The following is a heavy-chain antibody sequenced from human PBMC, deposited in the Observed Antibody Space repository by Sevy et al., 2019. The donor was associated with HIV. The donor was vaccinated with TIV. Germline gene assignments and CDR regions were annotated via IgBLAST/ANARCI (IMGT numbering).Heavy chain of an antibody. Sequence: GGYLRLSCAASGFTFSSYAMSWVRQAPGKGLEWISAISGSGGSTYYADSVKGRFTISRDNSKNTLYLQMNSLSAEDTAVYYCAKGYCSSGSCYLRHFFDYWGQGTLVTVSS. V-gene: IGHV3-23*01. CDR3: AKGYCSSGSCYLRHFFDY. CDR2: ISGSGGST. D-gene: IGHD2-15*01. CDR1: GFTFSSYA. J-gene: IGHJ4*02.